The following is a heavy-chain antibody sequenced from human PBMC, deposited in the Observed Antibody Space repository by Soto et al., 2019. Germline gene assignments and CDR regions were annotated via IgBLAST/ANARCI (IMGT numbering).Heavy chain of an antibody. V-gene: IGHV4-59*08. CDR2: IYYSGST. Sequence: SETLSLTCTVSGGSISSYYWSWIRQPPGKGLEWIGYIYYSGSTNYNPSLKSRVTISVDTSKNQFSLKLSSVTAADTAVYYCASSVQLSYYMDVWGKGTTVTVSS. D-gene: IGHD3-10*01. CDR3: ASSVQLSYYMDV. J-gene: IGHJ6*03. CDR1: GGSISSYY.